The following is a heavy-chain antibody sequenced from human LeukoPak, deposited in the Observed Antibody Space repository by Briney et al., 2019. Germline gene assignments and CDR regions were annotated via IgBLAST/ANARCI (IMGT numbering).Heavy chain of an antibody. CDR1: GFTFSSYE. CDR2: ISSSGSTI. Sequence: RSGGSLRLSSAASGFTFSSYEMNWVRQAPGKGLEWVSYISSSGSTIYYADSVKGRFTISRDNAKNSLYLQMNSLRAEDTAVFYCARERGDSIADEYYYYMDVWGKGTTVTISS. V-gene: IGHV3-48*03. CDR3: ARERGDSIADEYYYYMDV. J-gene: IGHJ6*03. D-gene: IGHD6-6*01.